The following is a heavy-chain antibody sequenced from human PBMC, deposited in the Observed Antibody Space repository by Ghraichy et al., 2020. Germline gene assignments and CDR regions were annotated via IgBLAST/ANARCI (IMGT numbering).Heavy chain of an antibody. CDR2: ISSSSSTI. D-gene: IGHD1-26*01. CDR3: ARGEGARQIYYYYYYGMDV. V-gene: IGHV3-48*02. Sequence: GGSLRLSCAASGFTFSSYSMNWVRQAPGKGLEWVSYISSSSSTIYYADSVKGRFTISRDNAKTSLYLQMNSLRDEDTAVYYCARGEGARQIYYYYYYGMDVWGQGTTVTVSS. CDR1: GFTFSSYS. J-gene: IGHJ6*02.